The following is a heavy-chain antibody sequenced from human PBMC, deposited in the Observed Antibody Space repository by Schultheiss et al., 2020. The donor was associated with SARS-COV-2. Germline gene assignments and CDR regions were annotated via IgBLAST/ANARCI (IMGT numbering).Heavy chain of an antibody. V-gene: IGHV3-21*04. CDR3: ASEGGRWV. CDR1: GFTFGTYN. Sequence: GGSLRLSCAASGFTFGTYNMHWVRQAPGKGLEFVASIRSSGRDIYYADSMQGRFTVSRDNANNSLYLQMNSLRAEDTAVYYCASEGGRWVWGQGTTVTVSS. D-gene: IGHD3-16*01. CDR2: IRSSGRDI. J-gene: IGHJ6*02.